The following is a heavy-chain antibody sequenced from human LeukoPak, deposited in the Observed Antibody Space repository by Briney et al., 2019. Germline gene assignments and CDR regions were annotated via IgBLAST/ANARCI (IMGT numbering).Heavy chain of an antibody. D-gene: IGHD3-3*01. V-gene: IGHV4-59*01. J-gene: IGHJ4*02. Sequence: SETLSLTCIVSGGSISGYYWSWIRQPPGKGLELIGHIYYTGNTVYNPSLKSRATILLDTSENQFSLKLRSVTTADTAVYYCARHRPSESRSGEVTSLDYWGQGTLVTVSS. CDR1: GGSISGYY. CDR3: ARHRPSESRSGEVTSLDY. CDR2: IYYTGNT.